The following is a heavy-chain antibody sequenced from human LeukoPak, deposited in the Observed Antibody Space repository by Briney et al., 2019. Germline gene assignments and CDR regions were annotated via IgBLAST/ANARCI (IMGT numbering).Heavy chain of an antibody. CDR2: IYYRGST. CDR1: DGSISSYY. CDR3: ARDPPAPNWYFDF. J-gene: IGHJ2*01. V-gene: IGHV4-59*01. Sequence: SETLSLTCSVSDGSISSYYWNWIRQPPGKGLEWIGYIYYRGSTKYNPSLKSRVTISVDTSKNQFTLKLSSVTAADTAVYYCARDPPAPNWYFDFWGRGTLVTVSS.